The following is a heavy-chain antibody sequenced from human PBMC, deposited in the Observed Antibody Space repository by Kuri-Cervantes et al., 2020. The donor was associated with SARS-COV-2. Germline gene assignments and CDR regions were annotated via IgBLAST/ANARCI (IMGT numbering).Heavy chain of an antibody. CDR2: IYTSGST. D-gene: IGHD6-19*01. J-gene: IGHJ5*02. CDR1: GGSISSYY. Sequence: GSLRLSCTVSGGSISSYYWSWIRQPAGKGLEWIGRIYTSGSTYYNPSLKSRVTISVDTSKNQFSLKLSSVTAADTAVYYCARETVAGTGDWFDPWGQGTLVTVSS. V-gene: IGHV4-4*07. CDR3: ARETVAGTGDWFDP.